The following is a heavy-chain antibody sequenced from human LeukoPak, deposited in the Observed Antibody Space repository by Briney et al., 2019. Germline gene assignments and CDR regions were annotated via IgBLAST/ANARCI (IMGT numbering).Heavy chain of an antibody. J-gene: IGHJ5*02. CDR2: ISDDGDNR. Sequence: PGGSLRLSCAASGFTFNSYAMHWVRQAPGKGLEWVAVISDDGDNRYYADSVRGRFTISRDNSKNTLYLQMNSLRAEDTAVYYCAKDSRTTSTQFDPWGQGTLVTVSS. V-gene: IGHV3-30-3*01. CDR3: AKDSRTTSTQFDP. D-gene: IGHD2-2*01. CDR1: GFTFNSYA.